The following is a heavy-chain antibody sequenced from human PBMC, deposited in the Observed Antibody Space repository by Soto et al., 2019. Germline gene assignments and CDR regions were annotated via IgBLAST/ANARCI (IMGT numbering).Heavy chain of an antibody. CDR1: GGSISSGNYY. V-gene: IGHV4-30-4*08. D-gene: IGHD3-22*01. Sequence: SETLSLTCTISGGSISSGNYYWSWIRQPPGKGLEWIGYIYNSGSTSYNPSLKSRVTISVDTSKNQFSLNLDSVTAADTAMYYCTRGTYYYDTTPGYWGQGTLVTVSS. CDR3: TRGTYYYDTTPGY. CDR2: IYNSGST. J-gene: IGHJ4*02.